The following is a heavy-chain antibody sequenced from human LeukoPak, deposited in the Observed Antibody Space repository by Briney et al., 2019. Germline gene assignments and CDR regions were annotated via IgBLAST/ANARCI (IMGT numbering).Heavy chain of an antibody. V-gene: IGHV3-7*01. Sequence: GGSLRLSCAASGFTFSSYWMSWVRQAPGKGLEWVANIKQDGSEKYYVDSVKGRFTISRDNSKNTLYLQMNSLRAEDTAVYYCARGDPDISFGVVGDAFDIWGQGTMVTVSS. D-gene: IGHD3-3*01. CDR3: ARGDPDISFGVVGDAFDI. J-gene: IGHJ3*02. CDR1: GFTFSSYW. CDR2: IKQDGSEK.